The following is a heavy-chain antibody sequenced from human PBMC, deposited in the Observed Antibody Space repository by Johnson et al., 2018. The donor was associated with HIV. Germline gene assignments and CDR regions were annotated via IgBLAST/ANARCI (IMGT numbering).Heavy chain of an antibody. V-gene: IGHV3-20*04. CDR2: INWNGGST. J-gene: IGHJ3*02. CDR1: GFTFSSYA. D-gene: IGHD2-15*01. CDR3: AGGRIGAFDI. Sequence: VQLVESGGGLVQPGGSLRLSCAASGFTFSSYAMSWVRQAPGKGLEWVSGINWNGGSTGYADSVKGRFTISRDNAKNSLYLQMNSLRAEDTALYYCAGGRIGAFDIWGQGTMVTVSS.